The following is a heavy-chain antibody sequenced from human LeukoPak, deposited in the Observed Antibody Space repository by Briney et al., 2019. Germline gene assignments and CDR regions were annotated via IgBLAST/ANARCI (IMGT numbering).Heavy chain of an antibody. D-gene: IGHD3-10*01. CDR3: AREGVWFGEQYFGY. CDR2: IYHSGST. J-gene: IGHJ4*02. Sequence: SETLSLTCTVSGYSISSGYYWGWIRQPPGKGLEWIGSIYHSGSTYYNPSLKSRVTISVDTSKNQFSLKLSSVTAADTAVYYCAREGVWFGEQYFGYWGQGTLVTVSS. CDR1: GYSISSGYY. V-gene: IGHV4-38-2*02.